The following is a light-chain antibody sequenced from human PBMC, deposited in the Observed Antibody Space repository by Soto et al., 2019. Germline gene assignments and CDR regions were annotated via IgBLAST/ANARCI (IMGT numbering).Light chain of an antibody. CDR1: QNIGSS. CDR3: QQQNDYSAVT. Sequence: DIQMTQSPSTLSASVGDRVTITCRASQNIGSSLAWYQHRPGKAPKLLIFDASTLQTGVPSRFSGSGFGTEFTLTNTGLQPADFATYYCQQQNDYSAVTFGQGTKLEIK. J-gene: IGKJ2*01. V-gene: IGKV1-5*01. CDR2: DAS.